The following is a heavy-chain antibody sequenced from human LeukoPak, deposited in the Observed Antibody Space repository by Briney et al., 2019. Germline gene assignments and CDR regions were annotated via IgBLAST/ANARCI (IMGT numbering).Heavy chain of an antibody. CDR1: GFTVTTNS. J-gene: IGHJ5*02. V-gene: IGHV3-53*01. CDR3: ATSQGPGNHWCDT. CDR2: ISTGDEI. Sequence: GGSLRLACAASGFTVTTNSVNWVRQAPGKGLEWVSVISTGDEIHYAESVKGRFTISRDSSSNTLSLHMNSLRVEDTAIYYCATSQGPGNHWCDTWRQGALVTVSS.